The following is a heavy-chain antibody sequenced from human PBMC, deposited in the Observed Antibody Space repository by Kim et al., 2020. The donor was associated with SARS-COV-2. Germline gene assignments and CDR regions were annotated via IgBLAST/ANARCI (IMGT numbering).Heavy chain of an antibody. D-gene: IGHD3-9*01. V-gene: IGHV1-2*02. CDR3: AREYYDILTGYLVVDY. J-gene: IGHJ4*02. Sequence: KFQGRVTMTRDTSISTAYMELSRLRSDDTAVYYCAREYYDILTGYLVVDYWGQGTLVTVSS.